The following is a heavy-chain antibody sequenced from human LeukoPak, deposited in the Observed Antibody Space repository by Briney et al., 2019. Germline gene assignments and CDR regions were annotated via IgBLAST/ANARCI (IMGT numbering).Heavy chain of an antibody. Sequence: GGSLRLSCAASGFTFSNYAMHRVRQAPGKGLEWVSTFSDSGGSTYYADSVKGRFTISRDNSKNTLYLQMNSLRAEDTAVYYCAKGRSGYDYWGQGTLVTVSS. CDR3: AKGRSGYDY. V-gene: IGHV3-23*01. J-gene: IGHJ4*02. CDR1: GFTFSNYA. D-gene: IGHD3-22*01. CDR2: FSDSGGST.